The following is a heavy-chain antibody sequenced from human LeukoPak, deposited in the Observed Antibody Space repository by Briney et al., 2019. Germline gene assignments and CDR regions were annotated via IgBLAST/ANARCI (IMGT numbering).Heavy chain of an antibody. V-gene: IGHV3-21*01. D-gene: IGHD3/OR15-3a*01. CDR2: IGSRTSFI. CDR1: GFTFSSYS. Sequence: GSLRLSCAASGFTFSSYSMNWVRQPPGKGLEWVSSIGSRTSFIYHAESVKGRFAISRDDARNSLYLQLNSLRAEDSAVYYCARDRTLDYWGQGTLVTVSS. CDR3: ARDRTLDY. J-gene: IGHJ4*02.